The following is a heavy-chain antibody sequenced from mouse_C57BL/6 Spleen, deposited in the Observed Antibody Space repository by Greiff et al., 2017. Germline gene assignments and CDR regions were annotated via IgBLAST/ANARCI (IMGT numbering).Heavy chain of an antibody. J-gene: IGHJ3*01. CDR2: IYPGSGST. D-gene: IGHD4-1*01. Sequence: QVQLKQPGAELVKPGASVKMSCKASGYTFTSYCITWVKQRPGQGLEWIGEIYPGSGSTNYNEKFKGKATLTVDTSSSTAYMQLSGLTSEDSAVXYCASNWDGFAYWGQGTLVTVSA. V-gene: IGHV1-55*01. CDR1: GYTFTSYC. CDR3: ASNWDGFAY.